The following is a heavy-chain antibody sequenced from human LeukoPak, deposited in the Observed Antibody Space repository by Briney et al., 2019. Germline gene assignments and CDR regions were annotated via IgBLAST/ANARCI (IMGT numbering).Heavy chain of an antibody. V-gene: IGHV3-30*18. CDR3: AKEACGGSCSSDYFDY. J-gene: IGHJ4*02. Sequence: PGRSLRLSCAASGFIFSSYGLHWVRQAPGKGLEWVAVISYDGSTKYYADSVKGRLTISRDYSRNTLYLQMNSLRAEDTAVYYCAKEACGGSCSSDYFDYWGQGTLVTVSS. CDR2: ISYDGSTK. D-gene: IGHD2-15*01. CDR1: GFIFSSYG.